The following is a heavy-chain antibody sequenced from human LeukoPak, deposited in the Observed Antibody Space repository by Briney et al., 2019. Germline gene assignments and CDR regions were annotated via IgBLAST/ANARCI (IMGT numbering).Heavy chain of an antibody. CDR1: GGSISSSSYY. D-gene: IGHD1-26*01. V-gene: IGHV4-39*07. Sequence: PSETLSLTCTVSGGSISSSSYYWGWIRRPPGKGLEWIGSIYYSGSTYYNPSLKSRVTISVDTSKNQFSLKLSSVTAADTAVYYCARVRGSSGSYEYYHYMDVWGKGTTVTISS. J-gene: IGHJ6*03. CDR3: ARVRGSSGSYEYYHYMDV. CDR2: IYYSGST.